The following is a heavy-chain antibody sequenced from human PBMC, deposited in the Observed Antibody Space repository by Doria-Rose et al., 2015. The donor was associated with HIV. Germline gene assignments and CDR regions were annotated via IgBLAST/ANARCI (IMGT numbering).Heavy chain of an antibody. J-gene: IGHJ4*02. Sequence: QVTLKESGPVLVKPTETLTLTCTVSGVSLSSPGMGVSWIRQPPGKALEWLANIFSDDRRSYKTSLKSRLTIARATSKSQVVRTMTDMDPVDTATYYCARIKSSRWYHKYYFDFWGQGTLVIVSA. CDR3: ARIKSSRWYHKYYFDF. D-gene: IGHD6-13*01. V-gene: IGHV2-26*01. CDR2: IFSDDRR. CDR1: GVSLSSPGMG.